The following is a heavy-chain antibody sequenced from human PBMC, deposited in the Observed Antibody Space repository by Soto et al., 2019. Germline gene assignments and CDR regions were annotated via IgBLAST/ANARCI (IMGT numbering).Heavy chain of an antibody. CDR3: ARSGRPGYYYYIMDV. V-gene: IGHV1-18*01. J-gene: IGHJ6*02. Sequence: APVKVSCTASGYTFTSYGVSWVRQAPGQGLEWRGWISVYNGNTKYAQKLQGRVTMTTDTSTSTAYMELRGLRSDDTAVYYCARSGRPGYYYYIMDVWGQGTTVTVSS. CDR2: ISVYNGNT. D-gene: IGHD3-10*01. CDR1: GYTFTSYG.